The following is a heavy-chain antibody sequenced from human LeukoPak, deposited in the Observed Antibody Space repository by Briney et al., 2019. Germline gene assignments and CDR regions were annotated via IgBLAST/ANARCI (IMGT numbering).Heavy chain of an antibody. J-gene: IGHJ6*03. CDR3: ARHLWDYTYYYMDV. V-gene: IGHV4-59*08. CDR1: GGSISSYY. Sequence: SETLSLTCTVSGGSISSYYWSWIRQPPGKGLEWIGYIYYSGSTNYNPSLKSRVTISVDTSKNQFSLKLSSVTAADTVVYYCARHLWDYTYYYMDVWGKGTTVTVSS. CDR2: IYYSGST. D-gene: IGHD7-27*01.